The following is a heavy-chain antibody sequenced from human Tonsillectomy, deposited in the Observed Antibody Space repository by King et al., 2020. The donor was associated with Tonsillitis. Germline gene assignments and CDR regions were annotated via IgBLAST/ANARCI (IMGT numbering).Heavy chain of an antibody. CDR1: GFTFRNYA. V-gene: IGHV3-30*04. J-gene: IGHJ4*02. CDR2: ISFDGSNK. Sequence: VQLVESGGGVVQPGRSLRLSCAASGFTFRNYAMHWVRQAPGKGLEWVAVISFDGSNKFYADSVKGRFTISRDNSKNTLYLQMSSLGAEETAVYSCATSVSVHDPGHYWGQGTLVTVSS. CDR3: ATSVSVHDPGHY. D-gene: IGHD5/OR15-5a*01.